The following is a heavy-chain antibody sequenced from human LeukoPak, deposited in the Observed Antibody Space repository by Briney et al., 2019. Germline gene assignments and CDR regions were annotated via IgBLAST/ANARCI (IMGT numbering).Heavy chain of an antibody. D-gene: IGHD2-2*01. CDR2: ISSSSSTI. CDR3: ANFLTIVVVPARAPMDV. Sequence: GGSLRLSCAASGFTFSSYSMNWVRQAPGKGLEWVSYISSSSSTIYYADSVKGRFTISRDNAKNSLYLQMNSLRAEDTAVYYCANFLTIVVVPARAPMDVWGKGTTVTVSS. J-gene: IGHJ6*03. V-gene: IGHV3-48*01. CDR1: GFTFSSYS.